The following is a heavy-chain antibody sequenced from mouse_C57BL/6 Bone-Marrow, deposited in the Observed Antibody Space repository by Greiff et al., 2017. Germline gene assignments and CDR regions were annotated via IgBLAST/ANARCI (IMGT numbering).Heavy chain of an antibody. J-gene: IGHJ2*01. CDR2: IYPGSGST. V-gene: IGHV1-55*01. Sequence: QVQLPQPVAALVQPGASVQMSCKASGYTFTSYWITWVQQRPGQGLEWIGDIYPGSGSTNYNEKFKSKATLTVDTSSSTAYMQLSSLTSEDSAVYYCAREGGTYYSNYDFDYWGQGTTLTVSS. CDR3: AREGGTYYSNYDFDY. D-gene: IGHD2-5*01. CDR1: GYTFTSYW.